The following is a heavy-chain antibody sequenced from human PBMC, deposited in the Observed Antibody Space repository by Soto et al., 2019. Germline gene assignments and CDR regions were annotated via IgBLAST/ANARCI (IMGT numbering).Heavy chain of an antibody. CDR3: ATPNDFWSGYYTSLDY. CDR2: ISYDGSNK. D-gene: IGHD3-3*01. CDR1: GFTFSSYG. Sequence: GGSLRLSCAAPGFTFSSYGMHWVRQAPGKGLEWVAVISYDGSNKYYADSVKGRFTISRDNSKNTLYLQMNSLRAEDTAVYYCATPNDFWSGYYTSLDYWGQGTLVTVS. J-gene: IGHJ4*02. V-gene: IGHV3-30*03.